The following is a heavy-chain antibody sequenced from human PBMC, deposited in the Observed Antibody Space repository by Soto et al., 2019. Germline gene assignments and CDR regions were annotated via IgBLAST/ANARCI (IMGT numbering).Heavy chain of an antibody. V-gene: IGHV3-7*05. J-gene: IGHJ4*02. Sequence: GGSLRLSCAASGFTFSSYWMSWVRQAPGKGLEWVANIKQEGSGKYYVDPVKGRFTISRDNAKNSLYLQMNSLRAEDTAVYYCARGVYDILTGYYRPYYFDYWGQGTLVTVSS. CDR1: GFTFSSYW. D-gene: IGHD3-9*01. CDR3: ARGVYDILTGYYRPYYFDY. CDR2: IKQEGSGK.